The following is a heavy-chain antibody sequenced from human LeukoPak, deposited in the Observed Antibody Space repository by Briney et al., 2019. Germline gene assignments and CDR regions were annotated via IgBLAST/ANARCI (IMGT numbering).Heavy chain of an antibody. CDR1: GYTITGYY. D-gene: IGHD2-15*01. V-gene: IGHV1-2*02. Sequence: ASVKVSCKASGYTITGYYMHWVRQAPGQGLEWMGWINPDSGGTNYAQNFQGRVTITRDTSVSTAYMELSSLRSDDTAVYYCARDWSGVYCTGGSCQSLDYWGQGTLVTVSS. J-gene: IGHJ4*02. CDR2: INPDSGGT. CDR3: ARDWSGVYCTGGSCQSLDY.